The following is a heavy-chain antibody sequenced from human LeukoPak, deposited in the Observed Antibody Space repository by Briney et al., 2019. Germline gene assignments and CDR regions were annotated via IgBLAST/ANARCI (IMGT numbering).Heavy chain of an antibody. Sequence: GGSLRLSCTASGFTFSSYAMSWVRQAPGEGLEWISYISSSGSTIYYADSVKGPFTISRDNAKNSLYLKMNSLRAEDTAVYYCARLNLWFGAFDYWGQGTLVTVSS. CDR3: ARLNLWFGAFDY. D-gene: IGHD3-10*01. CDR1: GFTFSSYA. J-gene: IGHJ4*02. CDR2: ISSSGSTI. V-gene: IGHV3-48*03.